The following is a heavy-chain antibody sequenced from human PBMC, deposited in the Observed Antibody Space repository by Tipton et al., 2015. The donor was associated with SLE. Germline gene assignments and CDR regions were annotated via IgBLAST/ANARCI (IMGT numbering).Heavy chain of an antibody. Sequence: SLRLSCAASGFTFSSYAMSWVRQAPGKGLEWVSAISGRGGSTYYADSVKGRFTISRDNSKNTLYLQMNSLRAGDTAVYCCARGGGKRPYWGQGTLVTVSS. CDR1: GFTFSSYA. CDR3: ARGGGKRPY. D-gene: IGHD3-16*01. V-gene: IGHV3-23*01. J-gene: IGHJ4*02. CDR2: ISGRGGST.